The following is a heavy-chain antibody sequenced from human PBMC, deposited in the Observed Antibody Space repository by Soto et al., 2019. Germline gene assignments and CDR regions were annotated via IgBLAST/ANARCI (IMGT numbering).Heavy chain of an antibody. V-gene: IGHV6-1*01. CDR1: GDSVSSKSAG. J-gene: IGHJ4*02. D-gene: IGHD6-19*01. Sequence: TLSLTCAISGDSVSSKSAGWNWIRQSPSRGLEWLGRTYYRSKWYSEYAVSVKGRITINPDTSKNQFSLQLNSVTPEDTALYYCARAGQWLFDYWGQGTLVTVSS. CDR3: ARAGQWLFDY. CDR2: TYYRSKWYS.